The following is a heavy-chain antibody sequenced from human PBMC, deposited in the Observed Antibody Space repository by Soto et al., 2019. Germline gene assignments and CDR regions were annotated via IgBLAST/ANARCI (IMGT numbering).Heavy chain of an antibody. J-gene: IGHJ4*02. CDR1: GFTFTRDS. CDR3: ARESEDLTSNFDF. CDR2: ISSTTNYI. Sequence: PGGSLRLSCAASGFTFTRDSMNWVRQAPGKGREWVSSISSTTNYIYYGDSMKGRFAISRDNAKNSLYLEMNSLRAEDTAVYYCARESEDLTSNFDFWGQGTLVTVSS. V-gene: IGHV3-21*06.